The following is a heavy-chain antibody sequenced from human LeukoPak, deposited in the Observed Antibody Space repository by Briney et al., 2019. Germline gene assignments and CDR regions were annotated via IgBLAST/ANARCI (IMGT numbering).Heavy chain of an antibody. Sequence: SETLSLTCIVSGDSISRYYWSWIRQPAGKGLEWIGRIYTSGSINYNPSLKSRVTMSVDTSKNQFSLKLTSLTAADTAVYYCARDHRRDYGDYHFDYWGQGTLVTVSS. J-gene: IGHJ4*02. V-gene: IGHV4-4*07. CDR3: ARDHRRDYGDYHFDY. CDR1: GDSISRYY. CDR2: IYTSGSI. D-gene: IGHD4-17*01.